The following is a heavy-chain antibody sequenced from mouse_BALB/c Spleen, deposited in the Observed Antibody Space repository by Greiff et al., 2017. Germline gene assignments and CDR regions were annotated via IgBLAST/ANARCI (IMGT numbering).Heavy chain of an antibody. V-gene: IGHV14-3*02. CDR3: ADYRCDAMDY. D-gene: IGHD2-14*01. Sequence: EVQLQQSGAELVRPGASVKLSCTASGFNIKDTYMHWVKQRPEQGLEWIGRIDPANGNTKYDPKFQGKATITADTSSNTAYLQLSSLTSEDTADYDGADYRCDAMDYWGQGTSVTVSS. J-gene: IGHJ4*01. CDR2: IDPANGNT. CDR1: GFNIKDTY.